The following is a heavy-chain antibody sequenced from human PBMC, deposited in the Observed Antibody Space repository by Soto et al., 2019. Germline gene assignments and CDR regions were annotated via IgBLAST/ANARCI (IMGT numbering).Heavy chain of an antibody. D-gene: IGHD1-1*01. CDR1: GGTFSSDA. V-gene: IGHV1-69*13. Sequence: SVKVSCKASGGTFSSDAISWVRQAPGQGLEWMGGIIPIFGTANYAQKFQGRVTITADESTSTAYMELSSLRSEDTAVYYCARVGGEGFNDGDYYYCMDVWGQGTTVTVSS. CDR2: IIPIFGTA. J-gene: IGHJ6*02. CDR3: ARVGGEGFNDGDYYYCMDV.